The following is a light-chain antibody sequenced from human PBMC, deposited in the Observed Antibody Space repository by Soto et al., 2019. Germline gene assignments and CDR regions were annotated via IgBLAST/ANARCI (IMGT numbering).Light chain of an antibody. Sequence: EIVLTQSPGTLSLSPGERATLSCRASQSVSSSYLAWYQQKPGQAPRLLIYGASSRATGIPARFSGSGSGTDFTLTISRLEPEDFAVYYCQQYGSSPPATFGQGTKVEIQ. CDR1: QSVSSSY. CDR3: QQYGSSPPAT. CDR2: GAS. J-gene: IGKJ1*01. V-gene: IGKV3-20*01.